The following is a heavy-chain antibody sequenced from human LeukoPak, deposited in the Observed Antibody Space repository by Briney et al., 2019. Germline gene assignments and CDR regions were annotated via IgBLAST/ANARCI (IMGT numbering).Heavy chain of an antibody. J-gene: IGHJ5*02. V-gene: IGHV1-24*01. CDR2: FDPEDGET. Sequence: ASVKVSCKVSGYTLTELSMHWVRQAPGKGHELMGVFDPEDGETIYAQKFQGRVTMTRDMSTSTVYMELSSLRSEDTAVYYCARVGCSGGSCYSGSWFDPWGQGTLVTVSS. CDR1: GYTLTELS. D-gene: IGHD2-15*01. CDR3: ARVGCSGGSCYSGSWFDP.